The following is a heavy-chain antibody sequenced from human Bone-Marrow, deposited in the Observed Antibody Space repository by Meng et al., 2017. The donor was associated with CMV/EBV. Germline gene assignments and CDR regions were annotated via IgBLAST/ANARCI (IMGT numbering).Heavy chain of an antibody. V-gene: IGHV3-33*06. Sequence: GESLKISCAASGFTFSSYGMHWVRQAPGKGLEWVAVIWYDGSNKYYADSVKGRFTISRDNSKNTLYLQMNSLRTEDTAVYYCAKPYSSSINRYFDYWGQGTLVTVSS. CDR3: AKPYSSSINRYFDY. CDR2: IWYDGSNK. CDR1: GFTFSSYG. D-gene: IGHD6-6*01. J-gene: IGHJ4*02.